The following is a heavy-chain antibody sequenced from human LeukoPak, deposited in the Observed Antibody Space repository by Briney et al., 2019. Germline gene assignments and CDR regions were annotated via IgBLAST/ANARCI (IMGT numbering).Heavy chain of an antibody. CDR3: ANSQIVGANYFDY. Sequence: PGGSLRLSCAASGFTFSSYEMNWVRQAPGKGLEWVSYISSSGSTIYYADSVKGRFTISRDNAKNSLYLQMNSLRAEDTAVYYCANSQIVGANYFDYWGQGTLVTVSS. J-gene: IGHJ4*02. D-gene: IGHD1-26*01. CDR1: GFTFSSYE. CDR2: ISSSGSTI. V-gene: IGHV3-48*03.